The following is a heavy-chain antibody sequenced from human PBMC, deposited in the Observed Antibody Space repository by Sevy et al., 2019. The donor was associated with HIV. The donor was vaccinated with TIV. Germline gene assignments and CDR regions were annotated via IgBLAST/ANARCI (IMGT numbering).Heavy chain of an antibody. V-gene: IGHV3-30-3*01. CDR3: AREGGDSSGYYYVFNHYYYYGMDV. CDR2: ISYDGSNK. J-gene: IGHJ6*02. Sequence: GGSLRLSCAASGFTFSSYAMHWVRQAPGKGLEWVPVISYDGSNKYYADSVKGRFTISRDNSKNTLYLQMNSLRAEDTAVYYCAREGGDSSGYYYVFNHYYYYGMDVWGQGTTVTVSS. D-gene: IGHD3-22*01. CDR1: GFTFSSYA.